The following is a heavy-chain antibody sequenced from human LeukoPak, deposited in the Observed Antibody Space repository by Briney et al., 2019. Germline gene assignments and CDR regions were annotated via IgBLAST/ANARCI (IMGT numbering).Heavy chain of an antibody. V-gene: IGHV4-30-2*01. D-gene: IGHD3-16*02. CDR2: ISPSGIT. J-gene: IGHJ4*02. Sequence: TLSLTCGVSGDSIDRVGYSWSWMRQPPGRGLEWIGTISPSGITYYTASLRGRVTISKDTSQDQFSLALTSVTAADTALYFCARLSYSYYFDFWGRGGLVTVSS. CDR3: ARLSYSYYFDF. CDR1: GDSIDRVGYS.